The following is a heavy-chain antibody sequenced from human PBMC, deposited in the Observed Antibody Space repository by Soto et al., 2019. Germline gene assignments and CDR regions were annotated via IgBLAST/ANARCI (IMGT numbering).Heavy chain of an antibody. D-gene: IGHD3-22*01. CDR3: ARDERIYYDSSGSLLICYYCAMDV. J-gene: IGHJ6*02. Sequence: SETLSLTCAVSGYSISSGYYWGWIRQPPGKVLEWIGSIYHSGSTYYNPSLKSRVTIPVDTSKNQFSLKLSSVTAADTAVYYCARDERIYYDSSGSLLICYYCAMDVWGQGTRVTVSS. CDR2: IYHSGST. V-gene: IGHV4-38-2*02. CDR1: GYSISSGYY.